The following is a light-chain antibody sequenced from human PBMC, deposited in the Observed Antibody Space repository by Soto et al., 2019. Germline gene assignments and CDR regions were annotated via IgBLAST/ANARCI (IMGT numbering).Light chain of an antibody. Sequence: EIVMTQSPATLSVSPGERATLSCRASQSISYNLAWYHQKPGQAPRLLIYGASTRATGIPARFSGSGSGTEFTRTISSLQPEDFAVYYCQQYSDWPPLFTFGPGTTVDIK. CDR2: GAS. J-gene: IGKJ3*01. CDR1: QSISYN. V-gene: IGKV3-15*01. CDR3: QQYSDWPPLFT.